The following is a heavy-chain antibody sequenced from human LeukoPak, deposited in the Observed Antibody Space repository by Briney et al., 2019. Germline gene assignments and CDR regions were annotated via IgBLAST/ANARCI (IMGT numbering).Heavy chain of an antibody. Sequence: SETLSLTCTVSGGSISSSSYYWGWIRQPPGKGLEWIGSIYYSGSTYYNPSLKSRVTISVDTSKNQFSLKLSSVTAADTAVYYCAPQRGPDAFDIWGQGTMVTVSS. V-gene: IGHV4-39*07. CDR2: IYYSGST. CDR3: APQRGPDAFDI. CDR1: GGSISSSSYY. J-gene: IGHJ3*02.